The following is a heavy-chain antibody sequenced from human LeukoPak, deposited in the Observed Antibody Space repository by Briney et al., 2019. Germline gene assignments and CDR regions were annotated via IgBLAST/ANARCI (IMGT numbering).Heavy chain of an antibody. D-gene: IGHD3-10*01. CDR3: AANSADYNTLGSSYKV. CDR1: SGSISSSPYY. CDR2: ISYSGTT. V-gene: IGHV4-39*01. Sequence: SETLSLTCTVSSGSISSSPYYWGWIRQSPGKGLEWIGSISYSGTTYYNPSLKSRVTISVDTSKNQFSLKLSSVTAADTAVYYCAANSADYNTLGSSYKVWGQGTLVTVSS. J-gene: IGHJ4*02.